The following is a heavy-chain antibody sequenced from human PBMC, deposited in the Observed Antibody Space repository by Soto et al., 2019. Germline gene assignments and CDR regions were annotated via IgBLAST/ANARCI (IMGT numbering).Heavy chain of an antibody. CDR3: ARCSRNSCYSYGVDV. CDR1: GFTFSNCG. V-gene: IGHV3-48*02. Sequence: GGSLRLSYAASGFTFSNCGMNWVRQTPGKGLEWVSYISDSGATKHYADSVKGRFTISRDNGKDSLYLQMNSLRDEDTAVYFCARCSRNSCYSYGVDVWGQGATVTVSS. J-gene: IGHJ6*02. CDR2: ISDSGATK. D-gene: IGHD2-15*01.